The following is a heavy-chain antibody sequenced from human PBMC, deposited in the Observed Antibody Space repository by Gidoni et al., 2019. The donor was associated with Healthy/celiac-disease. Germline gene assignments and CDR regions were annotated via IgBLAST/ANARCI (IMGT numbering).Heavy chain of an antibody. CDR2: ISGSGGST. CDR1: GFTFSTYA. CDR3: AKVVGATYWYYFDY. D-gene: IGHD1-26*01. Sequence: EVQLLESGGGLVQPGGSLRPSCAVSGFTFSTYAMSWVRQAPGKGLEWVSAISGSGGSTYYADSVKGRFTISRDNSKNTLYLQMNSLRAEDTALYYCAKVVGATYWYYFDYWGQGTLVTVSS. J-gene: IGHJ4*02. V-gene: IGHV3-23*01.